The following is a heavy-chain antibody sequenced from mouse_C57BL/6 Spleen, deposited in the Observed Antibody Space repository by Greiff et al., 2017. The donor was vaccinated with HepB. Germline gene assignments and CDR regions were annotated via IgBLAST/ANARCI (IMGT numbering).Heavy chain of an antibody. J-gene: IGHJ1*03. CDR2: ISDGGSYT. CDR3: ARVGYGSSYGWYFDV. D-gene: IGHD1-1*01. CDR1: GFTFSSYA. Sequence: EVQLVESGGGLVKPGGSLKLSCAASGFTFSSYAMSWVRQTPEKRREWVATISDGGSYTYYPDNVKGRFTISRDNAKNNLYLQMSHLKSEDTAMYYCARVGYGSSYGWYFDVWGTGTTVTVSS. V-gene: IGHV5-4*01.